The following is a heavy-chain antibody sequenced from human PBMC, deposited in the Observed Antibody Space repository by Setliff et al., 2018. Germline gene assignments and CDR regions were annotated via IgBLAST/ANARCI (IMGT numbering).Heavy chain of an antibody. Sequence: ASVKVSCKASGYTFTSYGISWVRQAPGQGLEWMGWISAYNGNTNYAQKLQGRVTMTTDTSTNTAYMELKSLRSDDTAVYYCARDVGAYCSGRICHPGYWGQGTLVTVSS. D-gene: IGHD2-15*01. CDR1: GYTFTSYG. V-gene: IGHV1-18*01. CDR3: ARDVGAYCSGRICHPGY. J-gene: IGHJ4*02. CDR2: ISAYNGNT.